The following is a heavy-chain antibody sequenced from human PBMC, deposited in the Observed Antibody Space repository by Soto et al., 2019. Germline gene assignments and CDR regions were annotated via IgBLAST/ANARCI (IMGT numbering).Heavy chain of an antibody. CDR1: GFSISSGYF. V-gene: IGHV4-38-2*02. CDR3: ARDSSGYYWFDP. Sequence: KPSETLSLTCAVSGFSISSGYFWGWIRQPPGKGPEWLGSIYHSGTTYYNPSVKGRVTISVDTSKNQFSLKMSSVTAADTAVYYCARDSSGYYWFDPWGQGTLVTVS. J-gene: IGHJ5*02. D-gene: IGHD3-22*01. CDR2: IYHSGTT.